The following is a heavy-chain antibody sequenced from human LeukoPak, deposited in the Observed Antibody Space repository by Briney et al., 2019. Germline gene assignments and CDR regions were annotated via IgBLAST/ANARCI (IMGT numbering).Heavy chain of an antibody. V-gene: IGHV3-74*01. CDR2: INTDGSST. Sequence: PGGSLRLSCAASGFTFSSYAMSWVRQAPGKGLVWVSRINTDGSSTSYADSVKGRFTISRDNAKNTLYLQMNSLRAEDTAVYYCARSAGSRFNDAFDIWGQGTMVTVSS. CDR1: GFTFSSYA. J-gene: IGHJ3*02. CDR3: ARSAGSRFNDAFDI. D-gene: IGHD3-3*01.